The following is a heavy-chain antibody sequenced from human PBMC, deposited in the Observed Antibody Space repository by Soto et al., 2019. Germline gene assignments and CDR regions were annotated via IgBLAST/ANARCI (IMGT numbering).Heavy chain of an antibody. CDR1: GGTFSSYA. D-gene: IGHD1-26*01. V-gene: IGHV1-69*13. J-gene: IGHJ4*02. CDR3: ASAPRAIEGELQCDY. CDR2: IIPIFGTA. Sequence: GASVKVSCKASGGTFSSYAISWVRQAPGQGLEWMGGIIPIFGTANYAQKFQGRVTITADESTSTAYMELSSLRSEDTAVYYCASAPRAIEGELQCDYWGQGTLVTVSS.